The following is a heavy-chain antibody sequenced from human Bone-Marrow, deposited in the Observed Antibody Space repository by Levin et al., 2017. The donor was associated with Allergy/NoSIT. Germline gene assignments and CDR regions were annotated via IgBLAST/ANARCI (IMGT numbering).Heavy chain of an antibody. J-gene: IGHJ6*02. CDR3: ARVRYCSSTSCYSSYYYGMDV. V-gene: IGHV3-33*01. CDR2: IWYDGSNK. CDR1: GFTFSSYG. D-gene: IGHD2-2*01. Sequence: GGSLRLSCAASGFTFSSYGMHWVRQAPGKGLEWVAVIWYDGSNKYYADSVKGRFTISRDNSKNTLYLQMNSLRAEDTAVYYCARVRYCSSTSCYSSYYYGMDVWGQGTTVTVSS.